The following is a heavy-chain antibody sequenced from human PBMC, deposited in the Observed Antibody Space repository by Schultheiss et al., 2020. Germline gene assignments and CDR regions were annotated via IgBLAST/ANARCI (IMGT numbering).Heavy chain of an antibody. Sequence: SETLSLTCAVYGGSFSGYYWSWIRQPPGKGLEWIGEINHSGSTNYNPSLKSRVTISVDTSKNQFSLKLSSVTAADTAVYYCARVKMGHYYDSSGYYGAQYYFDYWGQGTLVTVSS. CDR1: GGSFSGYY. V-gene: IGHV4-34*01. J-gene: IGHJ4*02. CDR2: INHSGST. CDR3: ARVKMGHYYDSSGYYGAQYYFDY. D-gene: IGHD3-22*01.